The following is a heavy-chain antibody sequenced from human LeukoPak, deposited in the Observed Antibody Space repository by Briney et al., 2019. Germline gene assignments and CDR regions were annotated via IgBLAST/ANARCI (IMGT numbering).Heavy chain of an antibody. CDR1: GFTFSSYS. V-gene: IGHV3-48*01. Sequence: GGSLRLSCAASGFTFSSYSMNWVRQAPGKGLEWVSYISSSSSTIYYADSVKGRFTISRDNSKNTLYLQMNSLRAEDTAVYYCAKRLIFGVVTRTYYFDYWGQGTLVTVSS. CDR2: ISSSSSTI. D-gene: IGHD3-3*01. CDR3: AKRLIFGVVTRTYYFDY. J-gene: IGHJ4*02.